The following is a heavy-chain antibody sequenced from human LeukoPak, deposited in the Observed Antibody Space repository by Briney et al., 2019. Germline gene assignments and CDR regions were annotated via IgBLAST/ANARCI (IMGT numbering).Heavy chain of an antibody. J-gene: IGHJ5*02. Sequence: ASVKVSCKASGGTFSSYAISWVRQAPGQGLEWMGGIIPIFGTANYAQKFQGRVTITADESTSTAYMVLSSLRSDDTAVYYCARVAYCGGDCSFNWFDPWGQGTLVTVSS. CDR2: IIPIFGTA. CDR3: ARVAYCGGDCSFNWFDP. CDR1: GGTFSSYA. V-gene: IGHV1-69*13. D-gene: IGHD2-21*02.